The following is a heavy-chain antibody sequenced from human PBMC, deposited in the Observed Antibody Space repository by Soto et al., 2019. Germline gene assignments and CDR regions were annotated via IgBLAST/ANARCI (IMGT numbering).Heavy chain of an antibody. J-gene: IGHJ4*02. CDR2: IYYSGST. V-gene: IGHV4-30-4*01. D-gene: IGHD3-10*01. CDR3: ARVGGFGATTIYY. Sequence: TLSLTCTVSGGSSSSGDYYWSWIRQPPWKGLEWIGYIYYSGSTYYNPSLKSRVTISVDTSKNQFSLKLSSVTAADTAVYYCARVGGFGATTIYYWGQGTLVTVS. CDR1: GGSSSSGDYY.